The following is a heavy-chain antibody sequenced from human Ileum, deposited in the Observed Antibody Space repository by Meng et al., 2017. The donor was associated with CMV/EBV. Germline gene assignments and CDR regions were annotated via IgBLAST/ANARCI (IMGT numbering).Heavy chain of an antibody. J-gene: IGHJ4*02. Sequence: QRQLHQWGAGLFKPSVTLSLSCAVDSESFSDFFWSWIRQPPGKGLEWIGESSHSGNTKYNPSLKSRVTISVDASKTQFSLNMWSVTAADTAVYYCARGRDFWWEMDYTGQGTLVTVSS. V-gene: IGHV4-34*01. CDR1: SESFSDFF. CDR2: SSHSGNT. CDR3: ARGRDFWWEMDY. D-gene: IGHD1-26*01.